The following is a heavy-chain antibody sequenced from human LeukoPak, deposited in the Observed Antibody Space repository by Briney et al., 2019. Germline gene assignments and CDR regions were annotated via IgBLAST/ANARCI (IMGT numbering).Heavy chain of an antibody. CDR1: GFTFNNLA. CDR3: ANTDAYCGGDCYSTRYSWLDP. J-gene: IGHJ5*02. Sequence: PGGSLRLSCAASGFTFNNLAMSWVRQAPGKGLEWVSSISGSGGNAYYRDSVKGRFTISRDNFRNTLYLQMNSLRAEDTAVYYCANTDAYCGGDCYSTRYSWLDPWGQGTLVTVSS. D-gene: IGHD2-21*02. CDR2: ISGSGGNA. V-gene: IGHV3-23*01.